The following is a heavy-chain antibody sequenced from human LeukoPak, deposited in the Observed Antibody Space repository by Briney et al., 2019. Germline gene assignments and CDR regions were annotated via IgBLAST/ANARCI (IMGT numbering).Heavy chain of an antibody. CDR3: ARDRESEAGSEGDY. Sequence: GGSLRLSCSASGFTFSRFWMSWVRQAPGKGLEYVALIKQGGSEIYHMDSVKGRFTISRDDATSSLYLQMNSLRVDDTALYYCARDRESEAGSEGDYWGQGTLVTVSS. V-gene: IGHV3-7*01. CDR2: IKQGGSEI. CDR1: GFTFSRFW. D-gene: IGHD6-19*01. J-gene: IGHJ4*02.